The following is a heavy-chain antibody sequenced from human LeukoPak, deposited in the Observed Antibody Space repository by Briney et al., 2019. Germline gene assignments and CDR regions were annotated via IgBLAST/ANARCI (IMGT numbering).Heavy chain of an antibody. CDR3: AGVNPFYYDILTGYPYYFDY. Sequence: GASVKVSCKASGGTFSSYAISWVRQAPGQGLEWMGGIIPIFGTANYAQKFQGRVTITADESTSTAYMELSSLRSEDTAEYYCAGVNPFYYDILTGYPYYFDYWGQGTLVTVSS. D-gene: IGHD3-9*01. J-gene: IGHJ4*02. V-gene: IGHV1-69*01. CDR2: IIPIFGTA. CDR1: GGTFSSYA.